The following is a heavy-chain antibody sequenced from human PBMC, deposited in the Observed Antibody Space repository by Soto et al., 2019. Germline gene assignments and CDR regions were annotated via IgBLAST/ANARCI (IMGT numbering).Heavy chain of an antibody. CDR2: ISYDGSNK. CDR1: GFTFSSYG. J-gene: IGHJ4*02. CDR3: AKGGIAAAGTFDY. V-gene: IGHV3-30*18. D-gene: IGHD6-13*01. Sequence: GSLRLSCAASGFTFSSYGMHWVRQAPGKGLEWVAVISYDGSNKYYADSVKGRFTISRDNSKNTLYLQMNSLRAEDTAVYYCAKGGIAAAGTFDYWGQGTLVTVSS.